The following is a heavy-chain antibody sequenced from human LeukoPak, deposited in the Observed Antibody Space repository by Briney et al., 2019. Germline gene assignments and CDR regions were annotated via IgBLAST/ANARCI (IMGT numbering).Heavy chain of an antibody. V-gene: IGHV1-18*01. J-gene: IGHJ4*02. CDR2: ISAYNGNT. CDR3: AREGPNSSSSGVLDY. CDR1: GYTFTSYG. Sequence: ASVKVSCKASGYTFTSYGISWVRQAPGQGLEWMGWISAYNGNTNYAQKLQGRVTMTTDTSTSTAYMELRSLRSDDTAVYYCAREGPNSSSSGVLDYWGQGTLVTVSS. D-gene: IGHD6-6*01.